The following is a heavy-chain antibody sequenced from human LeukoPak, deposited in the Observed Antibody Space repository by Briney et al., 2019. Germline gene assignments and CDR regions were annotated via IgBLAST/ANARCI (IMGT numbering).Heavy chain of an antibody. J-gene: IGHJ3*01. CDR1: GGSVSSHY. D-gene: IGHD1-26*01. V-gene: IGHV4-59*02. Sequence: PSDTLSLTCTVSGGSVSSHYWSWIRQPPGKGLEWIGDIYYTGSTNHNPSLKSRVTISVDTSENQFSLRLSSVTAAVTAVYYCARDSIEGNYYQLYAFDLWGQGTMVTVSS. CDR3: ARDSIEGNYYQLYAFDL. CDR2: IYYTGST.